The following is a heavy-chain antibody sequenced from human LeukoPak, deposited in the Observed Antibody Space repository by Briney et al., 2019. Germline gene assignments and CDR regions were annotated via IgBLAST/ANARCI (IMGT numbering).Heavy chain of an antibody. CDR2: ISGGGGGT. V-gene: IGHV3-23*01. Sequence: GGSLRLSCAASGFTSSTYWMSWVRQAPGKGLDWVSAISGGGGGTYYADSVKRRFTISRDNSKNTLYLQMNSLRDEDTAVYYCAKGRGHSYGDPFDYWGQGTLVTVSS. D-gene: IGHD5-18*01. CDR3: AKGRGHSYGDPFDY. J-gene: IGHJ4*02. CDR1: GFTSSTYW.